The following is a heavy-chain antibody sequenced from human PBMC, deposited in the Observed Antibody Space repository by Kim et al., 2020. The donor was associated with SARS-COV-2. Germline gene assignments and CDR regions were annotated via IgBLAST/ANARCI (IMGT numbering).Heavy chain of an antibody. CDR3: ARLRRQLPGWYWYFDL. Sequence: SETLSLTCTVSGGSISSSSYYWGWIRQPPGKGLEWIGSIYYSGSTYYNPSLKSRVTISVDTSKNQFSLKLSSVTAADTAVYYCARLRRQLPGWYWYFDLWGRGTLVTVSS. V-gene: IGHV4-39*01. J-gene: IGHJ2*01. CDR1: GGSISSSSYY. CDR2: IYYSGST. D-gene: IGHD2-2*01.